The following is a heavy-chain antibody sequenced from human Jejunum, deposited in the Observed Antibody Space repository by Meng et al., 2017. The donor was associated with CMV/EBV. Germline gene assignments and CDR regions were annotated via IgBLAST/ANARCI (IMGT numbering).Heavy chain of an antibody. CDR1: GFTFSKYA. Sequence: AASGFTFSKYAMHWVRQAQGKGLEWVTLMSYDGSNIRYADSVMGRFTISRDNSKNTLYLQMNSLRVGDTAVYYCAKQGYSNDLDYWGEGTLVTVSS. V-gene: IGHV3-30-3*02. J-gene: IGHJ4*02. CDR3: AKQGYSNDLDY. D-gene: IGHD4-11*01. CDR2: MSYDGSNI.